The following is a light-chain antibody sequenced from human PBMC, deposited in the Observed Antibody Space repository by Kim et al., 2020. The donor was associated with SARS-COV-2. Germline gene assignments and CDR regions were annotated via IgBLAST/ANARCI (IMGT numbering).Light chain of an antibody. CDR3: QQYSSYVT. CDR2: KAS. J-gene: IGKJ1*01. CDR1: QTINSW. V-gene: IGKV1-5*03. Sequence: DIQMTQSPSTLSAAVGDRVTITCRASQTINSWLAWYQQKPGRAPKLLIYKASTLESGVPSRFSGSESGTEFTLTISSLQPDDFATYWSQQYSSYVTFGQGTKVDIK.